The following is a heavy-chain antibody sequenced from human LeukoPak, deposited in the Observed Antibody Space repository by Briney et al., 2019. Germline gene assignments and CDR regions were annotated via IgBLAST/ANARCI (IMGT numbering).Heavy chain of an antibody. CDR1: GFTFSSYG. CDR3: AKDDGPRVEWPFDY. J-gene: IGHJ4*02. D-gene: IGHD5-24*01. CDR2: ISYDGSNK. Sequence: GRSLRLSCAASGFTFSSYGLHRVRPGPSQGLEWVGVISYDGSNKYYADSVKGRFTISRDNSKNTLYLQMNSLRAEDTAVYYCAKDDGPRVEWPFDYWGQGTLVTVSS. V-gene: IGHV3-30*18.